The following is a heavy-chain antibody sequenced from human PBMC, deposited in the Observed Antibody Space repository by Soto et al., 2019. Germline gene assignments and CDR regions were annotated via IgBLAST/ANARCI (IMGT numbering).Heavy chain of an antibody. J-gene: IGHJ4*02. Sequence: QLQLQESGPGLVKPSETLSLTCTVSGGSISSSSYYWAWIRQPPGEGLEWIGSIYFSGTTFYNPSIKTRVTISGDPSRNPSSLMLNSVTAADTAVYSCARRLIVATIAYWGQGALVTVSS. CDR1: GGSISSSSYY. CDR2: IYFSGTT. CDR3: ARRLIVATIAY. V-gene: IGHV4-39*01. D-gene: IGHD5-12*01.